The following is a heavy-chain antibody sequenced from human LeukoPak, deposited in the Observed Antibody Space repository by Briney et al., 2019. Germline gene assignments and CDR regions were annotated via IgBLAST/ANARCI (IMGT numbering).Heavy chain of an antibody. D-gene: IGHD4-17*01. CDR2: ISGSGGNT. Sequence: GGSLRLSCAASGFTFSRSAMSWVRQAPGKGLEWVSNISGSGGNTYYADSVKGRFTISRDNAKNTLYLQMNSLRAEDTAVYYCARSFYGDYGELDYWGQGTLVTVSS. V-gene: IGHV3-23*01. CDR1: GFTFSRSA. J-gene: IGHJ4*02. CDR3: ARSFYGDYGELDY.